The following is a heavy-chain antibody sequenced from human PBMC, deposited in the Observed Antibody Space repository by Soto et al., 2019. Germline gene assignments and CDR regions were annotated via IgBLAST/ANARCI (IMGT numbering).Heavy chain of an antibody. CDR2: ISYDGSNK. CDR3: AKAVARKHRDPIDY. CDR1: GFTFSSYG. Sequence: GGSLRLSCAASGFTFSSYGMHWVRQAPGKGLEWVAVISYDGSNKYYADSVKGRFTISRDNSKNTLYLQMNSLRAEDTAVYYCAKAVARKHRDPIDYWGKGTLVTVPS. D-gene: IGHD5-12*01. V-gene: IGHV3-30*18. J-gene: IGHJ4*02.